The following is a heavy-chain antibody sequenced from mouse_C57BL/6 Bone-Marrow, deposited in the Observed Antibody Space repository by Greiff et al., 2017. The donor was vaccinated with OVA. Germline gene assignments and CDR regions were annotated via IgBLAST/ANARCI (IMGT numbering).Heavy chain of an antibody. CDR3: VSSYDYGDVYFDY. V-gene: IGHV10-1*01. CDR1: GFSFNTYA. J-gene: IGHJ2*01. Sequence: EPGGGLVQPKGSLKLSCAASGFSFNTYAMNWVRQAPGKGLEWVARIRSKSNNYATYYADSVKDRFTISRDDSESMLYLQMNNLKTEDTAMYYCVSSYDYGDVYFDYWGPGPTLTVSS. D-gene: IGHD2-4*01. CDR2: IRSKSNNYAT.